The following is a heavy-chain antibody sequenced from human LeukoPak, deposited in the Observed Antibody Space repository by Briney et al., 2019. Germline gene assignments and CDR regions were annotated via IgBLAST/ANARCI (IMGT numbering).Heavy chain of an antibody. Sequence: SETLSLTCTVSGGSISNYYWNWIRQFPGKGLEWIGYISHSGSTNYSPSLESRVTISVDPSKNRFSLKVISVTAADAAVYYCAREGTYDILTGYSTSFDSFDIWGQGKMVTVSS. CDR2: ISHSGST. D-gene: IGHD3-9*01. CDR1: GGSISNYY. CDR3: AREGTYDILTGYSTSFDSFDI. V-gene: IGHV4-59*01. J-gene: IGHJ3*02.